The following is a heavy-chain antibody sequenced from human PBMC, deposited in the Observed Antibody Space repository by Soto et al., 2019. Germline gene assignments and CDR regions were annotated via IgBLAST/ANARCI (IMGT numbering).Heavy chain of an antibody. Sequence: GGSLRLSCAASGFTFFSYGMTWVRQAPGKGLEWVSSITASGAITYYADSVKGRFTISRGNSKNTLYLQMNSLRAEDTAVYYCQYYDFWSGSNMDVWGKGTTVTVSS. D-gene: IGHD3-3*01. CDR3: QYYDFWSGSNMDV. J-gene: IGHJ6*03. CDR1: GFTFFSYG. CDR2: ITASGAIT. V-gene: IGHV3-23*01.